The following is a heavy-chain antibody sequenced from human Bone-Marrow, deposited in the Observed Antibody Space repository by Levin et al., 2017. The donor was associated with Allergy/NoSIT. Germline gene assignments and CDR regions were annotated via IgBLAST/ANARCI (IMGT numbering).Heavy chain of an antibody. CDR3: ATESKNTGYYSGLDV. V-gene: IGHV3-11*01. J-gene: IGHJ6*02. CDR2: ITNTSNTI. Sequence: KHGESLKISCAASGFTFSDYYMTWIRQAPGKGLEWISYITNTSNTIYYADSVKGRFTISRDNAKNSLYLQMNSLRAEDTAVYYCATESKNTGYYSGLDVWGQGTTVTVSS. CDR1: GFTFSDYY. D-gene: IGHD1-14*01.